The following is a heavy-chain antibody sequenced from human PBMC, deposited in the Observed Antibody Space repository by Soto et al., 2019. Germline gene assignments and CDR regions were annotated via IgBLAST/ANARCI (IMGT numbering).Heavy chain of an antibody. CDR2: IYYSGST. D-gene: IGHD2-21*01. Sequence: SETLSLTCTVSGGSISSYYCSWIRQPPGKGLEWIGYIYYSGSTNYNPSLKSRVTISVDTSKNQFSLKLSSVTAADTAVYYCARRKLRDWYFDLWGRGTLVTVSS. CDR1: GGSISSYY. J-gene: IGHJ2*01. CDR3: ARRKLRDWYFDL. V-gene: IGHV4-59*08.